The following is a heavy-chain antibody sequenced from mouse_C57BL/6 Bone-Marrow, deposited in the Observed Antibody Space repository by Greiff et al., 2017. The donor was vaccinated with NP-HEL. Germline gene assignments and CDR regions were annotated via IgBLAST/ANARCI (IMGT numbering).Heavy chain of an antibody. CDR3: ARKGPWAMDY. D-gene: IGHD3-3*01. Sequence: LQESGAELARPGASVKLSCKASGYTFTSYGISWVKQRTGQGLEWIGEIYPRSGNTYYNEKFKGKATLTADKSSSTAYMELRSLTSEDSAVYYCARKGPWAMDYWGQGTAVTVSA. CDR2: IYPRSGNT. CDR1: GYTFTSYG. V-gene: IGHV1-81*01. J-gene: IGHJ4*01.